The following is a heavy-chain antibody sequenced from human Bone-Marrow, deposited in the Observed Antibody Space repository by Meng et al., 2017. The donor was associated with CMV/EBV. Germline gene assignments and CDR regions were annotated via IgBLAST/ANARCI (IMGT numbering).Heavy chain of an antibody. CDR3: ARGVPLAETYDFWSGYRYYFDY. D-gene: IGHD3-3*01. Sequence: SQTLSLTCAISGDSVSSNSAAWNWIRQSPSRGLEWLGRTYYRSKWYNDYAVSVKSRITINPDTSKNQFSLQLNSLTPEDTAVYYCARGVPLAETYDFWSGYRYYFDYWGQGTLVTVSS. CDR2: TYYRSKWYN. J-gene: IGHJ4*02. CDR1: GDSVSSNSAA. V-gene: IGHV6-1*01.